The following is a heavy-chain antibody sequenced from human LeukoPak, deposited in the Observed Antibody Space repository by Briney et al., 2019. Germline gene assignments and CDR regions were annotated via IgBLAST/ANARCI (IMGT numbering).Heavy chain of an antibody. CDR3: AALGYDSSGYVWFDP. V-gene: IGHV4-61*01. CDR1: GFSISSGHF. Sequence: SETLSLTCSVSGFSISSGHFWAWIRQPPGKGLEWIGYIYYSGSTNYNPSLKSRVTISVDTSKNQFSLKLSSVTAADTAVYYCAALGYDSSGYVWFDPWGQGTLVTVSS. J-gene: IGHJ5*02. CDR2: IYYSGST. D-gene: IGHD3-22*01.